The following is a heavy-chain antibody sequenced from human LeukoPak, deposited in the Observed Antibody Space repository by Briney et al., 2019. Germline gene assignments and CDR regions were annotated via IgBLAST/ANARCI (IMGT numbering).Heavy chain of an antibody. J-gene: IGHJ5*02. CDR1: GGTFSSYA. CDR3: ARATSSGDNWFDP. CDR2: IIPILGIA. Sequence: SVRVSCKASGGTFSSYAISWVRQAPGQGLEWMGRIIPILGIANYAQKFQGRVTITADKSTSTAYMELSSLRSEDTAVYYCARATSSGDNWFDPWGQGTLVTVSS. D-gene: IGHD2-2*01. V-gene: IGHV1-69*04.